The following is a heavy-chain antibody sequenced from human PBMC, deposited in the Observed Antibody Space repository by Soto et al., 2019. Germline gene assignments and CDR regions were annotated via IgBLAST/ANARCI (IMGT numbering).Heavy chain of an antibody. CDR3: ARDGHCSSTSCYPPRSMDV. D-gene: IGHD2-2*01. J-gene: IGHJ6*02. CDR1: GFTFSDYY. CDR2: ISSSGSTI. V-gene: IGHV3-11*01. Sequence: AGGSLRLSCAASGFTFSDYYMSWIRQAPGKGLEWVSYISSSGSTIYYADSVKGRFTISRDNAKNSLYLQMNSLRAEDTAVYYCARDGHCSSTSCYPPRSMDVWGQGTTVTVSS.